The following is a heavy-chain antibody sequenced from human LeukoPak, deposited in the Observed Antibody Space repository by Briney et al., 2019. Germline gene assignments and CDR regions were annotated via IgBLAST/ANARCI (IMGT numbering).Heavy chain of an antibody. CDR3: ARWYWELQDDAFDI. CDR1: GLTFSRDW. V-gene: IGHV3-7*01. D-gene: IGHD1-26*01. J-gene: IGHJ3*02. Sequence: GGSLRLSCEASGLTFSRDWMGWVRQAPGKGLEWVANIRQDGGEAYYGDSVKGRFIISRDNAKNSLFLQMNRLRAEDTAVYYCARWYWELQDDAFDIWGQGTMVTVSS. CDR2: IRQDGGEA.